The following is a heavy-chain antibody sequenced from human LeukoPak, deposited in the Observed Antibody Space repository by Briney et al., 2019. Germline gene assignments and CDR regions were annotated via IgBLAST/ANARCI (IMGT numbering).Heavy chain of an antibody. Sequence: GRSLRLSCAASGFTFDDYAMHWVRQAPGKGLEGVSGISWNSGSIGYADSVKGRFTISRDNAKNSLYLQMNGLRAEDTALYYCAKDYDILTGLAMGAFDIWGQGTMVTVSS. CDR1: GFTFDDYA. D-gene: IGHD3-9*01. CDR2: ISWNSGSI. CDR3: AKDYDILTGLAMGAFDI. J-gene: IGHJ3*02. V-gene: IGHV3-9*01.